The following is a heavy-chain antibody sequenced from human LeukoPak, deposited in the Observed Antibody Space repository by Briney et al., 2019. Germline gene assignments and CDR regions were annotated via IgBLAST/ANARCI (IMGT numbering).Heavy chain of an antibody. D-gene: IGHD3-3*01. V-gene: IGHV1-18*01. Sequence: ASVKVSCKASGYTFTSYGISWVRQAPGQGLEWMGWISAYNGNTNYAQKLQGRVTMTTDTSTSTAYMELRSLRSDDTAVYYCARARLRFLEWKPNWFDPWGQGTLVTVSS. CDR3: ARARLRFLEWKPNWFDP. CDR1: GYTFTSYG. J-gene: IGHJ5*02. CDR2: ISAYNGNT.